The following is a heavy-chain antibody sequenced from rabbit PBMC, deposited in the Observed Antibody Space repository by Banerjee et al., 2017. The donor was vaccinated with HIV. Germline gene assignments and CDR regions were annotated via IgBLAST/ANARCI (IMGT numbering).Heavy chain of an antibody. J-gene: IGHJ4*01. V-gene: IGHV1S45*01. CDR3: ARSGGGGHYYTTLAL. Sequence: QEQLEESGGDLVKPEGSLTLTCTASGFSFSSSYWICWVRQAPGKGLEWIACIYTSSGSTYYASWAKGRFTISKISSTTVTLQMTSLTAADTATYFCARSGGGGHYYTTLALWGQGTLVTVS. CDR2: IYTSSGST. CDR1: GFSFSSSYW. D-gene: IGHD8-1*01.